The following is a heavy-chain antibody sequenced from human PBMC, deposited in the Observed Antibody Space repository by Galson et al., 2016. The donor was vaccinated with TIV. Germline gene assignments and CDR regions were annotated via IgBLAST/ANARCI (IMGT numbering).Heavy chain of an antibody. Sequence: QSGAEVKKPGESLTISCKHSRYRFTNYWISWVRQMPGKGLEWMGRIAPSDSYTNYSPSFQGHVTISIDKSVNTAYLQWSALKASDTAMYYFARESHTENWFGPWGQGNLVILSS. J-gene: IGHJ5*02. CDR3: ARESHTENWFGP. V-gene: IGHV5-10-1*01. CDR2: IAPSDSYT. CDR1: RYRFTNYW. D-gene: IGHD2-8*02.